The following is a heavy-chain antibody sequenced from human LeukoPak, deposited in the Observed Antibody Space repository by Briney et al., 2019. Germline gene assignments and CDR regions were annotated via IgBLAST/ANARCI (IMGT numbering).Heavy chain of an antibody. V-gene: IGHV3-15*01. CDR1: GFTFSNAW. J-gene: IGHJ4*02. CDR3: TTVTLDYYDSSGYLWYFDY. D-gene: IGHD3-22*01. CDR2: IKSKTDGGTT. Sequence: NPGGSLGLSCAASGFTFSNAWMSWVRQAPGKGLEWVGRIKSKTDGGTTDYAAPVKGRFTISRDDSKNTLYLQMNSLKTEDTAVYYCTTVTLDYYDSSGYLWYFDYWGQGTLVTVSS.